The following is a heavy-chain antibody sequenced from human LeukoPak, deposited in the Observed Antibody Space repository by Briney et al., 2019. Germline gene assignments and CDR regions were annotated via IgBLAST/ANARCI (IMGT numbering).Heavy chain of an antibody. V-gene: IGHV1-2*02. CDR1: GYTFTRYY. Sequence: ASVNVSCKAFGYTFTRYYLFWVRQAPGQGVEWMGWINPNSGATKYAQKVQGRVTLTTDTSIRTTYMELSSLRSDDTAVYYCARDERYSYGDNHYPDLGFWGQGTPVTVSS. CDR2: INPNSGAT. D-gene: IGHD4/OR15-4a*01. CDR3: ARDERYSYGDNHYPDLGF. J-gene: IGHJ4*02.